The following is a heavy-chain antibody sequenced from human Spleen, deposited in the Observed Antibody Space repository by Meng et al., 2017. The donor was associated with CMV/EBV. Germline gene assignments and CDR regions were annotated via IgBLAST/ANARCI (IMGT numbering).Heavy chain of an antibody. CDR1: GGSISSSSYY. CDR3: ARIFPSDYYKYDMDV. D-gene: IGHD3-3*01. V-gene: IGHV4-39*06. J-gene: IGHJ6*02. CDR2: ISYSGST. Sequence: SETLSLTCTVSGGSISSSSYYWGWIRQPPGKGLEWIGSISYSGSTYYNSSLKSRVTISVDMSMSQITLQVSSVTAADTAVYYCARIFPSDYYKYDMDVWGQGTTVTVSS.